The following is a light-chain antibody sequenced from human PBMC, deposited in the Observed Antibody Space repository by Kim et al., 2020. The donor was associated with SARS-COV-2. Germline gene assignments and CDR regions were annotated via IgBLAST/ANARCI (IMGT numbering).Light chain of an antibody. CDR2: LGS. V-gene: IGKV2-28*01. CDR3: MQALRTPYT. J-gene: IGKJ2*01. Sequence: EPASISCRSSQSLLHSNGYNYLVWYLQRSGQSPQLLIYLGSNRASGVPDRFSGSGSGTDFTLKISRVEAEDVGVYYCMQALRTPYTFGQGTKLEI. CDR1: QSLLHSNGYNY.